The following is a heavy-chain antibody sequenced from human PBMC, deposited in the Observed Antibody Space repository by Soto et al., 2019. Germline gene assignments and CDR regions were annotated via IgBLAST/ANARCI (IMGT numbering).Heavy chain of an antibody. J-gene: IGHJ6*02. V-gene: IGHV3-7*01. CDR3: ARIASAGRGWDV. CDR1: GFTFSNYW. CDR2: IKQDGSEK. Sequence: EVQLVESGGGLVQPGGSLRLSCAASGFTFSNYWMSWVRQAPGKGLEWVGNIKQDGSEKNDVDSVKGRFTITRENAKNSLFMQMNSLRAEDTAVYYCARIASAGRGWDVWGQGTTVIVSS. D-gene: IGHD6-13*01.